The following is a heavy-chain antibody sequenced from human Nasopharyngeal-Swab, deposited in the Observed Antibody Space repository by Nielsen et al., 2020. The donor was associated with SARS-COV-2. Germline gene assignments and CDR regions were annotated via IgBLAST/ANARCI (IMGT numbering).Heavy chain of an antibody. CDR1: GGSISSGDYY. V-gene: IGHV4-30-4*01. D-gene: IGHD6-19*01. CDR3: ARQVGQWLVLVSWFDP. J-gene: IGHJ5*02. CDR2: IYYSGST. Sequence: LRLSCTVSGGSISSGDYYWSWIRQPPGKGLEWIGYIYYSGSTYYNPSLKSRATISVDTSKNQFSLKLSSVTAADTAVYYCARQVGQWLVLVSWFDPWGQGTLVTVSS.